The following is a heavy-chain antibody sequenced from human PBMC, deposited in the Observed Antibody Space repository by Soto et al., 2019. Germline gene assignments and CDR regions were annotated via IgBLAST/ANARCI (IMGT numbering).Heavy chain of an antibody. Sequence: QISLNESGPTQVKPRQTLTLTCTFSGFSLTTSGVGVGWIRQSPGKAPEWLALIYWDDDKRYSPSLKSRLTITKDTSKNQVVLTMADLDPADTATYYCAYRVLRTVFGLVTTTAIYFDFWCQGTPVSVSS. J-gene: IGHJ4*02. V-gene: IGHV2-5*02. CDR2: IYWDDDK. D-gene: IGHD3-3*01. CDR1: GFSLTTSGVG. CDR3: AYRVLRTVFGLVTTTAIYFDF.